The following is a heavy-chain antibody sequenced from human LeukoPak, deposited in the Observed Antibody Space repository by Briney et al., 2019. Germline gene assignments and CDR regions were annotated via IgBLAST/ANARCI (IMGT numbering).Heavy chain of an antibody. Sequence: PSETLSLTCAVYGGSFSGYYWTYIRQPPGKGLEWIGEINHSGGTNYNPSLKSRVTISVDTSKNQFSLKLSSVTAADTAVYYCARSHYYDSSGSHNNWFDPWGQGTLVTVSS. J-gene: IGHJ5*01. D-gene: IGHD3-22*01. CDR1: GGSFSGYY. V-gene: IGHV4-34*01. CDR3: ARSHYYDSSGSHNNWFDP. CDR2: INHSGGT.